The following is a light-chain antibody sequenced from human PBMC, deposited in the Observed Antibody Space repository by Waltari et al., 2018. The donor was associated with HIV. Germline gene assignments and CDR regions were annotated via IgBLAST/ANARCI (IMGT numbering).Light chain of an antibody. J-gene: IGKJ4*01. CDR3: MQGTHFLS. Sequence: DVVMTQTPVSLLVTLGQSVSASCKSSQSLESTDGNTYLNWFHLRPGHPPRRLIYKVSNRDSGVPDRFGGSGSGTTFTLNITAVEAADVGIYFCMQGTHFLSFGGGTKVE. V-gene: IGKV2-30*01. CDR1: QSLESTDGNTY. CDR2: KVS.